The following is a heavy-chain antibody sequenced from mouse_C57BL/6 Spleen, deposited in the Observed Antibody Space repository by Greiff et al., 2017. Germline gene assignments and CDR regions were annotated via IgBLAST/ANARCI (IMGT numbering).Heavy chain of an antibody. CDR3: VSDYGSLYYAMDY. V-gene: IGHV14-2*01. CDR1: GFNIKDYY. J-gene: IGHJ4*01. Sequence: VQLQQSGAELVKPGASVKLSCTASGFNIKDYYMHWVKQRTEQGLEWIGRIDPEDGETKYAPKFQGKATITADTSSNTAYLQLSSLTSEDTAVYYCVSDYGSLYYAMDYWGQGTSVTVSS. CDR2: IDPEDGET. D-gene: IGHD1-2*01.